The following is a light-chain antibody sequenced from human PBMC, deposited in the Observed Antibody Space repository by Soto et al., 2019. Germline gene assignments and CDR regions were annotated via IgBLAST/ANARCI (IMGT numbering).Light chain of an antibody. Sequence: QSVLTQPPSASGTPGQRVTISCSGSSSSIGSNYVYWYQQLPGTAPKLLIYSNDQRPSGVPDRFSCSKSGTSASLAISGLRSEDEADYHCSTWDDSLSGVVFGGGTKLTVL. CDR2: SND. CDR1: SSSIGSNY. V-gene: IGLV1-47*02. J-gene: IGLJ2*01. CDR3: STWDDSLSGVV.